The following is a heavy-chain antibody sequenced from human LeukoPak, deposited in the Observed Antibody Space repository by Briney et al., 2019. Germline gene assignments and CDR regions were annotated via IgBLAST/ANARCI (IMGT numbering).Heavy chain of an antibody. CDR3: AKPTHITIFGVVIDYFDY. CDR1: GFYFSSYA. Sequence: PGGSLRLSCAASGFYFSSYAMSWVRQSPGKGLEWVSGISGSGGSTYYADSVKGRFTISRDNSKNTLYLQMNSLRAEDTAVYYCAKPTHITIFGVVIDYFDYWGQGTLVTVSS. V-gene: IGHV3-23*01. D-gene: IGHD3-3*01. J-gene: IGHJ4*02. CDR2: ISGSGGST.